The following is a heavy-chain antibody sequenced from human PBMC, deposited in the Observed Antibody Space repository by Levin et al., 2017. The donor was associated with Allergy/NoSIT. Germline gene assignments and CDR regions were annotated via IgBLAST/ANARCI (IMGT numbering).Heavy chain of an antibody. Sequence: GESLKISCKTSGYTFTDFFIHWVRQAPGQGLEWMGWINPNSGGTNYAQKFQGRVTMTTGASINTAYMELSRLRSDDTGVYYCARDMSRDYFGMDVWGQGTTVTVSS. D-gene: IGHD3-10*01. CDR3: ARDMSRDYFGMDV. V-gene: IGHV1-2*02. J-gene: IGHJ6*02. CDR2: INPNSGGT. CDR1: GYTFTDFF.